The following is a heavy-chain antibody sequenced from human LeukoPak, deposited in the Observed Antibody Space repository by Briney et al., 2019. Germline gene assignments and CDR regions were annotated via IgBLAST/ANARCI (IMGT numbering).Heavy chain of an antibody. CDR1: GFTFSDYA. V-gene: IGHV3-23*05. CDR3: ARSVPDYTSFDY. J-gene: IGHJ4*02. Sequence: GGSLRLSCVASGFTFSDYAMNWVRQAPGKGLGWVSTFKTKYHQVYYAESVRGRFTTSTDNSRNTVFLQMSTLRADDTALYYCARSVPDYTSFDYWGQRALVTVSS. CDR2: FKTKYHQV. D-gene: IGHD4-11*01.